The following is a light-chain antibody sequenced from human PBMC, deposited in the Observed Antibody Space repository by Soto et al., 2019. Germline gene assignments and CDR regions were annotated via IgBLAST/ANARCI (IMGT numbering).Light chain of an antibody. CDR2: WAS. CDR1: QSVLYTSNNKNH. Sequence: DIVMTQSPDSLAVSLGERATINCKSSQSVLYTSNNKNHLAWYQQKPGQPPKLLIYWASTRESGVPDRFGGSGSGTDFTLTISSLRAEDVAVYYCHQFYSIPITFGPGTKVDIK. V-gene: IGKV4-1*01. J-gene: IGKJ3*01. CDR3: HQFYSIPIT.